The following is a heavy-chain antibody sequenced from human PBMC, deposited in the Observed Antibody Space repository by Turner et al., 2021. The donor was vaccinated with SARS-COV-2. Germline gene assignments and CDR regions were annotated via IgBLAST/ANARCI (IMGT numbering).Heavy chain of an antibody. Sequence: EAQLVESGGGLVQPGGSLRLSCAASGFTFSSYDMHWVRQGTGKGLEWVSGIGTGGDPYYPGSVKGRFTISRENAKNSLYLQMKSLRAGDTAVDYCARGRGYCSSTSCYTNDAFDIWGQGTMVTISS. CDR3: ARGRGYCSSTSCYTNDAFDI. V-gene: IGHV3-13*05. CDR1: GFTFSSYD. J-gene: IGHJ3*02. CDR2: IGTGGDP. D-gene: IGHD2-2*02.